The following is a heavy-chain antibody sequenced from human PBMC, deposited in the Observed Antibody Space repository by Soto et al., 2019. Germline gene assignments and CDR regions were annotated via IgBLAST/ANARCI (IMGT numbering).Heavy chain of an antibody. J-gene: IGHJ4*02. CDR1: GGSISSTDW. CDR3: AVPGAGDFDY. D-gene: IGHD6-13*01. V-gene: IGHV4-4*02. Sequence: PSETLSLTCAVSGGSISSTDWWTWVRPPPGKGLEWIGEIYHSGTNNYNPSLKSRVTISLDKSKNQFSLTLSSVTAADTAVYYCAVPGAGDFDYWGQGALVT. CDR2: IYHSGTN.